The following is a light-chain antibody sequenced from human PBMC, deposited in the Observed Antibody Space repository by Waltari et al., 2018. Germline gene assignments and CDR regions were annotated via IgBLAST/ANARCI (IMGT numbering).Light chain of an antibody. Sequence: AIQMTQSPASLSASVGDRVTITCRASQGVGNNLAWYQQKPGKAPKLRIYTVSTLQTGVPSRFSCSGSGTAFTLTISSLHPEDFATYYCLQDHTYPHTFGQGTKLEIK. CDR2: TVS. CDR3: LQDHTYPHT. J-gene: IGKJ2*01. V-gene: IGKV1-6*01. CDR1: QGVGNN.